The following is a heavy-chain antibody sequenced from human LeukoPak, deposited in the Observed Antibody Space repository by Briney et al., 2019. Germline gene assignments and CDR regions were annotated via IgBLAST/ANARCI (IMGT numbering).Heavy chain of an antibody. D-gene: IGHD1-26*01. CDR3: ARLDTQWEPFSRVAGY. V-gene: IGHV1-2*02. CDR1: GYTFTGYY. Sequence: ASVKVSCKASGYTFTGYYMHWVRQAPGQGLEWMGWINPNSGGTNYAQKFQDRVTMTRDTSISTAYMELSRLRSDDTAVYYCARLDTQWEPFSRVAGYWGQGTLVTVSS. J-gene: IGHJ4*02. CDR2: INPNSGGT.